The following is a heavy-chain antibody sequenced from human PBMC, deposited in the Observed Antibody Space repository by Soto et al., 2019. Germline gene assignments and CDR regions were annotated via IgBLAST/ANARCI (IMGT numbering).Heavy chain of an antibody. V-gene: IGHV3-33*01. J-gene: IGHJ3*02. CDR1: GFTFSSYG. CDR3: ARDGCSVVSCYSRKLRDAFDI. Sequence: QVQLVESGGGVVQPGRSLRLSCAASGFTFSSYGMHWVRQAPGKGLVWVAGIWYDGSNKYYADSVKGRFTISRDNSKNPLYLQMNSLRAEYTAVYYCARDGCSVVSCYSRKLRDAFDILVQGTMVTASA. CDR2: IWYDGSNK. D-gene: IGHD2-15*01.